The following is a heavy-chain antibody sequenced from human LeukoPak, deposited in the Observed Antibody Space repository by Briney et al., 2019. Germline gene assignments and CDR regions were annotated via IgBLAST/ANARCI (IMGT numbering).Heavy chain of an antibody. J-gene: IGHJ4*02. CDR2: MYYSGST. D-gene: IGHD3-22*01. Sequence: PSETLSLTCTVSGGSISSYYWSWIRQPPGRGLECIGSMYYSGSTNYTPSLKSRVTISVDTSKNQFSLKLSSVTAADTAVYYCAKGAKSQRITMIVVDYWGQGTLVTVSS. CDR1: GGSISSYY. V-gene: IGHV4-59*08. CDR3: AKGAKSQRITMIVVDY.